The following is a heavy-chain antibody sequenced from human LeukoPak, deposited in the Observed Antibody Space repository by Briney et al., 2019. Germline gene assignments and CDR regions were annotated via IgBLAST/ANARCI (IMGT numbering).Heavy chain of an antibody. CDR2: IYTSGST. CDR3: ARDIWFGDPWDAFDI. Sequence: SGTLSLTCAVYGGSFSGYYWSWIRQPPGKGLEWIGRIYTSGSTNYNPSLKSRVTMSVDTSKNQFSLKLSSVTAADTAVYYCARDIWFGDPWDAFDIWGQGTMVTVSS. V-gene: IGHV4-4*07. J-gene: IGHJ3*02. CDR1: GGSFSGYY. D-gene: IGHD3-10*01.